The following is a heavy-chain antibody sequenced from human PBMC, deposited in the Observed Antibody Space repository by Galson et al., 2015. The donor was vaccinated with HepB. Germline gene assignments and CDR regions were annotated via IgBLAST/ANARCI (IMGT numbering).Heavy chain of an antibody. Sequence: SLRLSCAASGFTFSSCGMHWVRQAPGEGLEWVAFISYDGSSKHYADSVKGRFTISRDNSKNTLYLQMSSLRAEDTAVYYCANDLARWENFEYWGQGTLVTVSS. CDR1: GFTFSSCG. CDR3: ANDLARWENFEY. V-gene: IGHV3-30*18. CDR2: ISYDGSSK. J-gene: IGHJ4*02. D-gene: IGHD1-26*01.